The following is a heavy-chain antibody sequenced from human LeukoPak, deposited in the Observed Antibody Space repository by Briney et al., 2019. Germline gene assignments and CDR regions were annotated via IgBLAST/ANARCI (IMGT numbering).Heavy chain of an antibody. CDR3: AIPRRNYYDTQPFDM. Sequence: ASVKVSCKVSGYTLTELFIHWVRQAPVKGLEWMGGFDPEDGETIYAQKFQGRVTMTEDTSTDTAYMELSSLRSEDTAAYYCAIPRRNYYDTQPFDMWGQGTLVTVSS. CDR1: GYTLTELF. V-gene: IGHV1-24*01. J-gene: IGHJ3*02. D-gene: IGHD3-22*01. CDR2: FDPEDGET.